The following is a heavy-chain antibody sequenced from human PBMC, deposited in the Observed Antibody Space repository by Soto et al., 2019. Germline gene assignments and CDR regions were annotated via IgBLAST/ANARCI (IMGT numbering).Heavy chain of an antibody. V-gene: IGHV1-2*02. CDR1: GYPVTAYY. CDR2: INPATGAA. Sequence: QLHLVQSGAVVKKPGASVTVSCSASGYPVTAYYMHWVRQAPGRGLEWMGGINPATGAAKYTQTYQGRVTMTRGTSTSTVFMELLGLTSEDTAVFYCARGGGVGVAGSAAFEMWGQGTLVTVSS. J-gene: IGHJ3*02. D-gene: IGHD3-3*01. CDR3: ARGGGVGVAGSAAFEM.